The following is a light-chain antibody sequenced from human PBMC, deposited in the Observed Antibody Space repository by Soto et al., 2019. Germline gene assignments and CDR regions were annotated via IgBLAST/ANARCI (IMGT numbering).Light chain of an antibody. CDR3: SSYTSSSTYA. J-gene: IGLJ1*01. CDR1: SSDVGSYNR. Sequence: QSVLTQPPSVSGSPGQSVAISCTGTSSDVGSYNRVSWYQQPPGTAPKLMIYEVSNRPSGVPDRFSGSKSGNTASLTISGLQAEDEADHYCSSYTSSSTYAFGTWTKVTVL. CDR2: EVS. V-gene: IGLV2-18*02.